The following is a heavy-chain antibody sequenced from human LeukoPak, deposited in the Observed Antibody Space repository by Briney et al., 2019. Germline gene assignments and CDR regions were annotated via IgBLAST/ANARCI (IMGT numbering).Heavy chain of an antibody. Sequence: PSETLSLTCTVSGGSIGRYYWSWIRQPAGKGLEWIGRIFSDGSTNYNPSLKSRLSMSVDTSKNQFSLKLKSMNAADTAVYYCARGGWFDPWGRGTLATVSS. CDR3: ARGGWFDP. CDR2: IFSDGST. CDR1: GGSIGRYY. V-gene: IGHV4-4*07. J-gene: IGHJ5*02.